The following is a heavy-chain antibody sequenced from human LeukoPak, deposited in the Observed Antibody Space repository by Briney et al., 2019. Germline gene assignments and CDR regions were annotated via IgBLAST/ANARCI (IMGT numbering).Heavy chain of an antibody. CDR2: INPNSGGT. CDR1: GYTFTGYY. J-gene: IGHJ6*03. CDR3: ARFGYSYGYGYYYYMDV. Sequence: ASVKVSCKASGYTFTGYYMHWVRQAPGQGLEWMGWINPNSGGTNYAQKFQGRVTITRNTSISTAYMELSSLRSEDTAVYYCARFGYSYGYGYYYYMDVWGKGTTVTVSS. V-gene: IGHV1-2*02. D-gene: IGHD5-18*01.